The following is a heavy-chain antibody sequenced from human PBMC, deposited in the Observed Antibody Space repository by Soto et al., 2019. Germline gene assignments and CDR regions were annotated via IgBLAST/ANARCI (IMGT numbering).Heavy chain of an antibody. CDR3: ARDQGILYGMDV. D-gene: IGHD6-13*01. Sequence: PGGSLRLSCAASGFTFCSYGMHWVRQAPGKGLEWVAVIWYDGSNKYYADSVKGRFTISRDNSKNTLYLQMNSLRAEDTAVYYCARDQGILYGMDVWGQGTTVTVSS. CDR2: IWYDGSNK. V-gene: IGHV3-33*01. J-gene: IGHJ6*02. CDR1: GFTFCSYG.